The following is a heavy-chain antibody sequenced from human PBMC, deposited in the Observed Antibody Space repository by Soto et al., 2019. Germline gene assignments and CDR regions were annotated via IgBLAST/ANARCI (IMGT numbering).Heavy chain of an antibody. D-gene: IGHD1-26*01. Sequence: QVQLQESGPGLVKPSQTLSLTCTVSGGSISSGGYYWSWIRQHPGKGLEWIGYIYYSGSTYYNPSLKSRVTISVDTSKNQFSLKLSSVTAADTAVYYCVRGNNGYYPYFDYWGQGTLVTVSS. CDR2: IYYSGST. J-gene: IGHJ4*02. V-gene: IGHV4-31*03. CDR1: GGSISSGGYY. CDR3: VRGNNGYYPYFDY.